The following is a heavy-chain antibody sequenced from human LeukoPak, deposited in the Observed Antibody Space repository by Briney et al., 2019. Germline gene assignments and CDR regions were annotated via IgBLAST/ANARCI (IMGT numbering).Heavy chain of an antibody. Sequence: GGSLRLSCAASGFTFSDYYMTWIRQAPGKGLEWVSYISGSTHYTNYADSVKGRFTISRDNAKNSLYLQMNSLRAEDTAVYYCARDPETWQAAWGQGTLVTVSS. J-gene: IGHJ4*02. CDR2: ISGSTHYT. D-gene: IGHD6-25*01. CDR3: ARDPETWQAA. CDR1: GFTFSDYY. V-gene: IGHV3-11*05.